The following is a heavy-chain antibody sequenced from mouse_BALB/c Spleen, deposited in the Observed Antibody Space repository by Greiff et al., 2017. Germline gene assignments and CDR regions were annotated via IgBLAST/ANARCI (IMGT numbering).Heavy chain of an antibody. CDR3: ARGGAMITTAWFAY. V-gene: IGHV1-7*01. Sequence: QVHVKQSGAELAKPGASVKMSCKASGYTFTSYWMHWVKQRPGQGLEWIGYINPSTGYTEYNQKFKDKATLTADKSSSTAYMQLSSLTSEDSAVYYCARGGAMITTAWFAYWGQGTLVTVSA. J-gene: IGHJ3*01. D-gene: IGHD2-4*01. CDR1: GYTFTSYW. CDR2: INPSTGYT.